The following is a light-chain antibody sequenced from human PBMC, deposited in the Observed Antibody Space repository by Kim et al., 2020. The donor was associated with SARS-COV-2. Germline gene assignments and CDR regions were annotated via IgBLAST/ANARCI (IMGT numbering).Light chain of an antibody. Sequence: SYELTQPPSVSVASGKTARITCGGNNIGSKSVHWYQQKPGQAPVLVIYYDSDRPSGIPERFSGSNSGNTATLTISRVEAGDEADYYCQVWDSSRVFGGVT. J-gene: IGLJ3*02. CDR1: NIGSKS. CDR3: QVWDSSRV. CDR2: YDS. V-gene: IGLV3-21*04.